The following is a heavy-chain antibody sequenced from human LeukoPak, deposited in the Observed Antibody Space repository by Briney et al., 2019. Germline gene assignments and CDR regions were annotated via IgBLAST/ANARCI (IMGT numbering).Heavy chain of an antibody. Sequence: SETLPLTCAVYGGSFSGYYWSWIRQPPGKGLEWIGEINHSGSTNYNPSLKSRVTISVDTSKNQFSLKLSSVTAADTAVYYCASRNYVPDYYYYYYGMDVWGQGTTVTVSS. CDR3: ASRNYVPDYYYYYYGMDV. CDR1: GGSFSGYY. CDR2: INHSGST. J-gene: IGHJ6*02. D-gene: IGHD1-7*01. V-gene: IGHV4-34*01.